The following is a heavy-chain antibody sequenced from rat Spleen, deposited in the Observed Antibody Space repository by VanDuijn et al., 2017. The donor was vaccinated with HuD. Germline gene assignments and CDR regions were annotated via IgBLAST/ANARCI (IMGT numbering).Heavy chain of an antibody. J-gene: IGHJ2*01. CDR1: GFTFNNYW. Sequence: EVQLVESGGGLVQPGRSLKLSCVASGFTFNNYWMTWLRQAPGKGLEWVASITNAAGKVYYPDSVKGRFTISRDTAQNILYLQINSPRSEDTATYYCARPTTGIPFNYWGQGVMVTVSS. CDR2: ITNAAGKV. D-gene: IGHD1-9*01. CDR3: ARPTTGIPFNY. V-gene: IGHV5-31*01.